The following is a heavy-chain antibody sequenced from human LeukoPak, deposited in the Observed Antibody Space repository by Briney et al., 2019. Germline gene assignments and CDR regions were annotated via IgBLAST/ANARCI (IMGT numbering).Heavy chain of an antibody. CDR1: GGSISSYY. Sequence: SETLSLTCTVSGGSISSYYWSWIRQPPGKGLEWIGYIYYSGSTNYNPSLKSRVTISVDTSKNQFSLKLSSVTATDTAVYYCARDAMQTTMVRGVIPIDYWGQGTLVTVSS. D-gene: IGHD3-10*01. CDR2: IYYSGST. V-gene: IGHV4-59*12. J-gene: IGHJ4*02. CDR3: ARDAMQTTMVRGVIPIDY.